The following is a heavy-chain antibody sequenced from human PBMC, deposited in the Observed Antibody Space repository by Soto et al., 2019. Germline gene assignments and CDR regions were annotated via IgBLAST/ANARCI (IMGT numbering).Heavy chain of an antibody. J-gene: IGHJ1*01. D-gene: IGHD2-21*01. Sequence: PSETLSLTCTVSGDSISSYYWSWIRQPPGKGLEWIGYIYYSGSTNYNPSLKSRVTISVDTSKNQFSLKLSSVTAADTAVYYCARGVKSEYFQHWGQGTLVTVSS. CDR2: IYYSGST. V-gene: IGHV4-59*01. CDR3: ARGVKSEYFQH. CDR1: GDSISSYY.